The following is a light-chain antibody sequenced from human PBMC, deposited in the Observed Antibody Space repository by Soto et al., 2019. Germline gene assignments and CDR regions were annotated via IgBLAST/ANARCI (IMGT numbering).Light chain of an antibody. CDR1: SSDVGGYNY. Sequence: QSALTQPPSASGSPGQSVTISCTGTSSDVGGYNYVSWYQQHPGKAPKLMIYEVSKRPSVVPDRFSGSKSGNTASLTVSGLQAEEEADYYCSSYAGSNNPLYVFGTGTKLTVL. CDR2: EVS. CDR3: SSYAGSNNPLYV. V-gene: IGLV2-8*01. J-gene: IGLJ1*01.